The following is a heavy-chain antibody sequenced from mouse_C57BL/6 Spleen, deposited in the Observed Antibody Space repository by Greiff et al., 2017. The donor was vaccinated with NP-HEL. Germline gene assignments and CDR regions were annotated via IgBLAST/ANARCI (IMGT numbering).Heavy chain of an antibody. CDR3: ARGDYSIYYAMDY. D-gene: IGHD2-5*01. CDR2: INPNNGGT. Sequence: VQLKQSGPELVKPGASVKMSCKASGYTFTDYNMHWVKQSHGKSLEWIGYINPNNGGTSYNQKFKGKATLTVNKSSSTAYMELRSLTSEDSAVYYCARGDYSIYYAMDYWGQGTSVTVSS. CDR1: GYTFTDYN. V-gene: IGHV1-22*01. J-gene: IGHJ4*01.